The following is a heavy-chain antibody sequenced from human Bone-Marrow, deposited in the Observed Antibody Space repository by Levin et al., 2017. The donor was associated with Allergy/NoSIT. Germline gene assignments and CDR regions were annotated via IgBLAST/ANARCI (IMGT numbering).Heavy chain of an antibody. J-gene: IGHJ6*04. Sequence: GGSLRLSCTASGFTFGDYAMSWVRQAPGKGLEWVGFIRSKAYGGTTEYAASVKGRFTISRDDSKSIAYLQMNSLKTEDTAVYYCTRDSCLGVVVVAATPGDVWGKGTTVTVSS. CDR2: IRSKAYGGTT. CDR3: TRDSCLGVVVVAATPGDV. CDR1: GFTFGDYA. D-gene: IGHD2-15*01. V-gene: IGHV3-49*04.